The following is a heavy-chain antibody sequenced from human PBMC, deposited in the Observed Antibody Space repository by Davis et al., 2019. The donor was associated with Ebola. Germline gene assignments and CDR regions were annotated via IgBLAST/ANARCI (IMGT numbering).Heavy chain of an antibody. CDR3: ARVGLSSGWTFDS. V-gene: IGHV4-34*01. CDR2: VNDGGGG. J-gene: IGHJ4*02. CDR1: GESFSGYY. Sequence: MPSETLSPTCAVYGESFSGYYWSWIRQPPEKGLEWIGEVNDGGGGTYNPSLKSRVTISIDKLRNQFSLKLNSVTAADTAVYYCARVGLSSGWTFDSWGQGTLVIVSS. D-gene: IGHD6-19*01.